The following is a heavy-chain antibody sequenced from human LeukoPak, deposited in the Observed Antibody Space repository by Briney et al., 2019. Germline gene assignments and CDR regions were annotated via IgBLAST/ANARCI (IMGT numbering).Heavy chain of an antibody. D-gene: IGHD5-12*01. CDR3: VNFGNSGYGFH. V-gene: IGHV3-64D*09. Sequence: GGSLRLSCSASGFTFSTYSMHWVRQAPGKGREYVSAVTSSGGRTYYADSVQGRFTISRDNSKNTLYLQMSGLRTEDTAVYYCVNFGNSGYGFHWGRGTLVTVSS. CDR1: GFTFSTYS. CDR2: VTSSGGRT. J-gene: IGHJ4*02.